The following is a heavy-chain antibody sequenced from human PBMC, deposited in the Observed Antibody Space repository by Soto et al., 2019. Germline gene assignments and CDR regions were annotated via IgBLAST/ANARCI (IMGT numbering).Heavy chain of an antibody. D-gene: IGHD3-16*01. CDR3: ARDLGGPDY. CDR1: GFTFSNYA. CDR2: LSSDGFGA. J-gene: IGHJ4*02. V-gene: IGHV3-74*03. Sequence: GGSLRLSCAASGFTFSNYAMTWVRQAPGRGLEWVSRLSSDGFGAAYADSVKGRFFISRDIASNTLFLQMNSLRADDTAVYYCARDLGGPDYWGRGTSVTVSS.